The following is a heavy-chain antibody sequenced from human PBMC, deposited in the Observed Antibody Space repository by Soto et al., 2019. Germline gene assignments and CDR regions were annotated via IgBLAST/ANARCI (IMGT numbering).Heavy chain of an antibody. Sequence: PSETLSLTCAVSGYSISSGYYWGWIRQPPGKGLEWIGSIYHSGSTYYNPSLKSRVTISVDTSKNQFSLKLSSVTAADTAVYYCAGDHIYGSSGQRTLYYYGMDVWGQGTTVTVSS. CDR1: GYSISSGYY. J-gene: IGHJ6*02. V-gene: IGHV4-38-2*01. CDR2: IYHSGST. D-gene: IGHD3-22*01. CDR3: AGDHIYGSSGQRTLYYYGMDV.